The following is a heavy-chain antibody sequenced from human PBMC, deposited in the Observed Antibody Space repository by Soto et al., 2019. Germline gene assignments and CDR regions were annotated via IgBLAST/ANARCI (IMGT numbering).Heavy chain of an antibody. CDR1: GFTFSSYS. J-gene: IGHJ2*01. Sequence: EVQLVESGGGLVQPGGSLRLSCAASGFTFSSYSMNWVRQAPGKGLEWVSYISSSSSTIYYADSVKGRFTISRDNAKNSLYLQMNSLRADDTAVYYCASLFYGDDGQIIYNWYFDLWGRGTLVTVSS. CDR3: ASLFYGDDGQIIYNWYFDL. CDR2: ISSSSSTI. V-gene: IGHV3-48*01. D-gene: IGHD4-17*01.